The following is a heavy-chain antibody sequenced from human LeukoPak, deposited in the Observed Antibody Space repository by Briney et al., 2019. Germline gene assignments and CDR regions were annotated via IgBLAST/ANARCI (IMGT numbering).Heavy chain of an antibody. D-gene: IGHD1-1*01. CDR1: GGSISSGGYF. V-gene: IGHV4-31*03. J-gene: IGHJ4*02. CDR2: ISSRGST. CDR3: ARADNLNAFDY. Sequence: SETLSLTCTVSGGSISSGGYFWSWIRQHPGKGLEWIGSISSRGSTLYSPSLKRRVTISVDTSKNQFSLKLSSVTAADTAVYYCARADNLNAFDYWGQGTRVTVSS.